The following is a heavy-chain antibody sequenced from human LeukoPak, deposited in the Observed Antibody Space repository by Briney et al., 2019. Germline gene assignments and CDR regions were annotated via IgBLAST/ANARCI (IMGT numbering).Heavy chain of an antibody. D-gene: IGHD6-13*01. J-gene: IGHJ4*02. Sequence: ASVKVSCKASGGTFSSYAISWVRQATGQGLEWMGWMNPNSGNTGYAQKFQGRVTITRNTSISTAYMELSSLRSEDTAVYYCARSDWAAAGTDYWGQGTLVTVSS. CDR2: MNPNSGNT. CDR3: ARSDWAAAGTDY. V-gene: IGHV1-8*03. CDR1: GGTFSSYA.